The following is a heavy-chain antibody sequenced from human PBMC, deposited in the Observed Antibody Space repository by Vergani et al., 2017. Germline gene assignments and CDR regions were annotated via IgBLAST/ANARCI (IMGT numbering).Heavy chain of an antibody. CDR2: IYYIGST. V-gene: IGHV4-59*01. CDR3: ARVSLVPSNFAIDY. CDR1: GLSISSYY. J-gene: IGHJ4*02. Sequence: QVQLQESGPGLVKPSETLSLTCTVSGLSISSYYWSWIRQPPGKGLEWIGYIYYIGSTNYNPSLKSRVTISVDTSKNQCSLKLSSVTAADTAVYYCARVSLVPSNFAIDYWGQGTLVTVSS. D-gene: IGHD1-1*01.